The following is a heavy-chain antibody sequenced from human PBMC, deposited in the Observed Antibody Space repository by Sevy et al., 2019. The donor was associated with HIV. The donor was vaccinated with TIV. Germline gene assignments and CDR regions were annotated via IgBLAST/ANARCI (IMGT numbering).Heavy chain of an antibody. V-gene: IGHV3-11*01. CDR1: GFTFSDYY. J-gene: IGHJ4*02. CDR2: ISSSGSTI. D-gene: IGHD3-22*01. CDR3: ARGTPMIVVVAHFDS. Sequence: GGSLRLSCAASGFTFSDYYMSWIRQAPGKGLEWVSYISSSGSTIYYADSVKGRFTISRDNAKNSLYLQMNSLRAEDTAVYYCARGTPMIVVVAHFDSWGQRTLVTVSS.